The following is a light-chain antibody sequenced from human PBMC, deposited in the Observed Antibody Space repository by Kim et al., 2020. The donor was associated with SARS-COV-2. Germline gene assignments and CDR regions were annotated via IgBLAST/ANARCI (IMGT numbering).Light chain of an antibody. Sequence: IQMTQSPSTLSASVGDRVTIACRASRYISTWLAWYQQRPGKAPELLISRASDLQTGVPSRFRGSGSGTEFTLTITNLQPEDFATYYCQHYHEFLYSFCQGTKLEI. V-gene: IGKV1-5*03. CDR2: RAS. CDR1: RYISTW. CDR3: QHYHEFLYS. J-gene: IGKJ2*03.